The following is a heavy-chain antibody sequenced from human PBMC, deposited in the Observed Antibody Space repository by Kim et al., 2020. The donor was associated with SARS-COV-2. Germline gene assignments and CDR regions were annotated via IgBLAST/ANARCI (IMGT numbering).Heavy chain of an antibody. CDR3: ARGYDFWSGSYYYYYYGMDV. V-gene: IGHV4-59*13. D-gene: IGHD3-3*01. Sequence: SETLSLTCTVSGGSISSYYWSWIRQPPGKGLEWIGYIYYSGSTNYNPSLKSRVTISVDTSKNQFSLKLSSVTAADTAVYYCARGYDFWSGSYYYYYYGMDVWGQGTTVTVSS. CDR2: IYYSGST. CDR1: GGSISSYY. J-gene: IGHJ6*02.